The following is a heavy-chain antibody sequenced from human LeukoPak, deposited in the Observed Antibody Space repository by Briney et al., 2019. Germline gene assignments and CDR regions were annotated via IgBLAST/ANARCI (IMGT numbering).Heavy chain of an antibody. Sequence: PGGSLRLSCAASGFTFSSYSMNWVRQAPGKGLEWVSSISSSSSYTYYADSVKGRFTISRDNAKNSLYLQMNSLRAEDTAVYYCARELVLVWGQGTLVTVSS. V-gene: IGHV3-21*01. J-gene: IGHJ4*02. CDR3: ARELVLV. CDR2: ISSSSSYT. CDR1: GFTFSSYS. D-gene: IGHD6-13*01.